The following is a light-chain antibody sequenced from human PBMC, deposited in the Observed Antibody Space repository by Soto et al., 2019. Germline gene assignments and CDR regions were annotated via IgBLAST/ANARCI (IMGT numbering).Light chain of an antibody. CDR2: QAS. V-gene: IGKV1-5*03. Sequence: DIQMTQSPSTLSASVGDRVTITCRASQSINSWLAWYQQKPGKAPRFLIYQASSLESDVRSRFSGSGSGTEFTLTISNLQPDDFATYYCQQYKSYSTFGQGTKLE. CDR3: QQYKSYST. CDR1: QSINSW. J-gene: IGKJ2*01.